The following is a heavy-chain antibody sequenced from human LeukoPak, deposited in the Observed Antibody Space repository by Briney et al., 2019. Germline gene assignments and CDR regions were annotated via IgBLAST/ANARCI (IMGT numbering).Heavy chain of an antibody. Sequence: ASVKVSCKASGGTFSSYAISWVRQAPGQGLEWMGGIIPIFGTANYAQKFQGRVTITADESTSTAYMELSSLRSEDTAVYYCASGVGYNSGVGYWGQGTLVAVSS. V-gene: IGHV1-69*13. CDR3: ASGVGYNSGVGY. CDR1: GGTFSSYA. J-gene: IGHJ4*02. CDR2: IIPIFGTA. D-gene: IGHD5-24*01.